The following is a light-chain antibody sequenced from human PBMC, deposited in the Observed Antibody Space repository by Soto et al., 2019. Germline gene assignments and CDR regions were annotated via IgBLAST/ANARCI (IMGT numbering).Light chain of an antibody. Sequence: DIQMTQSPSSLSASVGDRVTITCRASQNINTFLNWFQQKPGKAPKLLIYAASSLQSGVPSRFSGSGSGTDFTLTISSLQPEDFATFYCQQSYSIPLTFGGGTKVEIK. V-gene: IGKV1-39*01. J-gene: IGKJ4*01. CDR2: AAS. CDR1: QNINTF. CDR3: QQSYSIPLT.